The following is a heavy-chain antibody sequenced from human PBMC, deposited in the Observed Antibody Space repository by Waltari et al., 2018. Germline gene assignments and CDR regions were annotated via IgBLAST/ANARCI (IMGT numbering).Heavy chain of an antibody. J-gene: IGHJ3*02. CDR1: GFTFSSSE. V-gene: IGHV3-48*03. CDR3: ARLGVEMADYAFDI. D-gene: IGHD3-16*01. CDR2: ISSSGSTI. Sequence: EVQLVVSGGGLVQPGGSLRLPCAASGFTFSSSELNWFRPGPGKGLEWVSYISSSGSTIYYADAVKCRVTISRDNAKNSLYLQMNSLRAEDTAVYYCARLGVEMADYAFDIWGQGTMVTVSS.